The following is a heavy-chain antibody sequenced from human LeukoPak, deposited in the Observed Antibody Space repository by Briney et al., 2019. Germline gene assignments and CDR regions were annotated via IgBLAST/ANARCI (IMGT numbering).Heavy chain of an antibody. CDR1: GFTFSSYS. Sequence: GGSLRLSCAASGFTFSSYSMNWVRQAPGKGLEWVSYISSSSSTIYYADSVKGRFTISRDNAKNSLYLQMNSLRAEDTAVYYCARTMVRGPIREGFDYWGQGTLVTVSS. CDR3: ARTMVRGPIREGFDY. D-gene: IGHD3-10*01. J-gene: IGHJ4*02. CDR2: ISSSSSTI. V-gene: IGHV3-48*04.